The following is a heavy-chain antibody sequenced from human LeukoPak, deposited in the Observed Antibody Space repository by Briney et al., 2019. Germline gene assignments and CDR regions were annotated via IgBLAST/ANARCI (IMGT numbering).Heavy chain of an antibody. Sequence: ASVKVSCKASGYTFTSYGISWVRQAPGQGLEWMGRIIPILGIANYAQKFQGRVTITADKSTSTAYMELSSLRSEDTAVYYCARAQGDFWSGSLGAHIIRDAFDIWGQGTMVTVSS. V-gene: IGHV1-69*04. CDR1: GYTFTSYG. D-gene: IGHD3-3*01. CDR2: IIPILGIA. J-gene: IGHJ3*02. CDR3: ARAQGDFWSGSLGAHIIRDAFDI.